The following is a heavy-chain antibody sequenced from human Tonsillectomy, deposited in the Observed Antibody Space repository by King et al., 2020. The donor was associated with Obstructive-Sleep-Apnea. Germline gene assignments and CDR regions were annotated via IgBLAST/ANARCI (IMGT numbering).Heavy chain of an antibody. CDR3: ARGRSSGYDREDY. D-gene: IGHD5-12*01. J-gene: IGHJ4*02. CDR1: GYTFSNYY. Sequence: VQLVESGTEVKTPGASVKVSCKASGYTFSNYYIHWVRQAPGQGLEWMGMINPSGGTTTYPQKFQGRVTMTRDTSTNTVYMALSSLRSEDTAVYYCARGRSSGYDREDYWGQGTLVTVSS. V-gene: IGHV1-46*01. CDR2: INPSGGTT.